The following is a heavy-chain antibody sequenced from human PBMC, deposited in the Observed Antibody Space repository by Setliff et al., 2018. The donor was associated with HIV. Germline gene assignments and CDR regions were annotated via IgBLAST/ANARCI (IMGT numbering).Heavy chain of an antibody. CDR3: ARHPAVAGLGAGLFYGMDV. CDR2: IYYNGNT. J-gene: IGHJ6*02. Sequence: SETLSLTCTVSGDSISSSNYYWGWIRQPPGEGLEWIGTIYYNGNTYYNPSLKSRATISVDTSKNQFSLNLNSVSAADTAVYYCARHPAVAGLGAGLFYGMDVWGQGTTVTVSS. CDR1: GDSISSSNYY. V-gene: IGHV4-39*01. D-gene: IGHD6-19*01.